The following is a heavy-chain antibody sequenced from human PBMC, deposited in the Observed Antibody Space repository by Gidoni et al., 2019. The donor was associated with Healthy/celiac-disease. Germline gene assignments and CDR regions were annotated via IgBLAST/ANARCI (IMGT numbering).Heavy chain of an antibody. CDR2: ISYDGSNK. CDR3: AKDGQDKGWDY. CDR1: GFTFSSYG. J-gene: IGHJ4*02. Sequence: QVQLVESGGGVVQPGRSLRLSCAASGFTFSSYGMHWVRQAPGKGLEWVAVISYDGSNKYYADSVKGRFTISRDNSKNTLYLQMNSLRAEDTAVYYCAKDGQDKGWDYWGQGTLVTVSS. V-gene: IGHV3-30*18.